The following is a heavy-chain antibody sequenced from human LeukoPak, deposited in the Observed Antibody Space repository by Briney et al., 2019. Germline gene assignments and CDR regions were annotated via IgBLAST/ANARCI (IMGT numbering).Heavy chain of an antibody. D-gene: IGHD1-26*01. Sequence: GGSLRLSCEASGFALSNYIMNWVRQAPGKGLEWISYISISSTTIYYRDSVKGRFTISGDNAKNSLYLQMNNLRAEDTAVYYCAREGEGDSGSFSFDYWGQGTLVTVSS. J-gene: IGHJ4*02. CDR3: AREGEGDSGSFSFDY. CDR2: ISISSTTI. CDR1: GFALSNYI. V-gene: IGHV3-48*04.